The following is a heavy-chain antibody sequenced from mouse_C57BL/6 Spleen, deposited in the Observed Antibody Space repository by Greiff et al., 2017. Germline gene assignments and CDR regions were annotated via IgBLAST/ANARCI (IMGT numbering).Heavy chain of an antibody. J-gene: IGHJ2*01. V-gene: IGHV3-6*01. Sequence: EVKLMESGPGLVKPSQSLSLTCSVTGYSITSGYYWNWIRQFPGNKLEWMGYISYDGSNNYNPSLKNRISITRDTSKNQFFLKLNSVTTEDTATYYCARARTFDDWGQGTTLTVSS. CDR3: ARARTFDD. CDR1: GYSITSGYY. CDR2: ISYDGSN.